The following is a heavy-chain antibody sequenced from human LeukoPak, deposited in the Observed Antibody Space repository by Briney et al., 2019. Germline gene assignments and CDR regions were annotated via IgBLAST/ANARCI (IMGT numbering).Heavy chain of an antibody. CDR3: ARPYSGSYYFKDAFDI. J-gene: IGHJ3*02. V-gene: IGHV3-30-3*01. CDR2: ISYDGNNK. CDR1: GFTFSSYW. Sequence: PGGSLRLSCAASGFTFSSYWMSWVRQAPGKGLEWVAVISYDGNNKYYADSVKGRFTISRDNSKNTLYLQMNSLGADDTAVYYCARPYSGSYYFKDAFDIWGQGTMVTVSS. D-gene: IGHD1-26*01.